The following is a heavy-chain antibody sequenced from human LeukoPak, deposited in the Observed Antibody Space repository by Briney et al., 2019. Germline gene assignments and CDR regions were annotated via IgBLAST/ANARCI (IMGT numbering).Heavy chain of an antibody. V-gene: IGHV5-51*01. CDR1: GYNFTPYW. Sequence: GESLKISCQSSGYNFTPYWIVWVRQKPGKGLEWMGITFAGYSYTIYSPSFQGQVTISADKSISTAYLQWSSLKASDTAMYYCARLGYSSGPMAVWGKGTTVTVSS. CDR3: ARLGYSSGPMAV. CDR2: TFAGYSYT. D-gene: IGHD6-19*01. J-gene: IGHJ6*03.